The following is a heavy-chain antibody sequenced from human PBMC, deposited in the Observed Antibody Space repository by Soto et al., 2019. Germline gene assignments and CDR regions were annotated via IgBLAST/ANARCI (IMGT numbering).Heavy chain of an antibody. Sequence: QVQLVQSGPEVKKPGSSVKVSCKASGGSISGSVTGTFSTYAMNWVRQAPGQGLEWMGGIIPVLGSTNYAENFQGRLAITADKSTTTLYMELTSLRSDDTAVYYCTRERIAAGPFDYWGQGTRVTVSS. CDR3: TRERIAAGPFDY. J-gene: IGHJ4*02. V-gene: IGHV1-69*06. D-gene: IGHD6-25*01. CDR1: GGSISGSVTGTFSTYA. CDR2: IIPVLGST.